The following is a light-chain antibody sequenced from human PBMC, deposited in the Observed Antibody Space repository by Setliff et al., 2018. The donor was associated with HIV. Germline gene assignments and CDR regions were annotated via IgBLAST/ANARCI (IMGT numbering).Light chain of an antibody. CDR1: SSNIGAGFD. Sequence: QSALAQPPSVSGAPGQRVTISCTGSSSNIGAGFDVHWYQQLPGTAPKLLIYANSNRPSGVPDRFSGSKSGTSASLAITGLQAEDEADYYCQSYDSSLNGVFGGGTKVTVL. CDR3: QSYDSSLNGV. J-gene: IGLJ3*02. CDR2: ANS. V-gene: IGLV1-40*01.